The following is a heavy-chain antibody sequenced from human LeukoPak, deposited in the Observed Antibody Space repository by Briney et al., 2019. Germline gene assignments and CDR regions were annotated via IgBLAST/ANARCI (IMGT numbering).Heavy chain of an antibody. CDR3: GRGHWGLDY. CDR1: GFTFSDSY. J-gene: IGHJ4*02. Sequence: GGSLRLSCAASGFTFSDSYMTWIRQAPGKGLEWVSYISNSGREINYADSVKGRFTISRDNAMSSLYLQMNSLRVEDTAVYYCGRGHWGLDYWGQGTLVTVSS. CDR2: ISNSGREI. D-gene: IGHD7-27*01. V-gene: IGHV3-11*04.